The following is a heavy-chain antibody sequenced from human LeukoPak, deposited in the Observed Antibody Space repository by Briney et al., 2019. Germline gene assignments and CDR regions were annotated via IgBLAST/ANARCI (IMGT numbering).Heavy chain of an antibody. V-gene: IGHV4-4*07. CDR3: ARDGLWFGELQFDY. CDR1: GGSISSYY. CDR2: IYTSGST. J-gene: IGHJ4*02. Sequence: SETLSLTCTVSGGSISSYYWSWIRQPAGKGLEWIGRIYTSGSTNYNPSLKSRDTMSVDTSKNQFSLKLSSVTAADTAVYYCARDGLWFGELQFDYWGQGTLVTVSS. D-gene: IGHD3-10*01.